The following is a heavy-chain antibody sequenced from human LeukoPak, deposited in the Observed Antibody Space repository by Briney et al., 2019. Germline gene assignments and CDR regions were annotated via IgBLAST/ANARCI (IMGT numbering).Heavy chain of an antibody. CDR2: IASSTGI. D-gene: IGHD6-13*01. V-gene: IGHV3-48*01. CDR3: ARRGSSRSEDY. Sequence: GGSLRLSCAASGFTFSSYNMNWVRQAPGKGLEWLSYIASSTGINYADSVKGRFTISRDNAKNSLYLQMNSLRAEDTAVYYCARRGSSRSEDYWGQGTLVTVSS. J-gene: IGHJ4*02. CDR1: GFTFSSYN.